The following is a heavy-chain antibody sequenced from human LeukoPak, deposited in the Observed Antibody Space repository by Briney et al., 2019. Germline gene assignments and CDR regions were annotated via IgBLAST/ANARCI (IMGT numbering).Heavy chain of an antibody. D-gene: IGHD1-26*01. V-gene: IGHV1-69*01. CDR3: ARDRLVGASTCFAY. CDR1: GGXFSSYA. J-gene: IGHJ4*02. CDR2: IIPIFGKA. Sequence: GASVKVSCKASGGXFSSYAINWVRQAPGQGLEWLGGIIPIFGKAKYAQKFQGRVTITADESTSTAYMELSSLRSGDTAVYYCARDRLVGASTCFAYWGQGTLVTVSS.